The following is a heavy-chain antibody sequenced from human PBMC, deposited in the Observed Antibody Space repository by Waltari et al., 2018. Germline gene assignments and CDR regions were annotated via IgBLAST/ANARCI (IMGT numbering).Heavy chain of an antibody. CDR3: ATRRLVSSIDY. CDR2: INHGGST. J-gene: IGHJ4*02. Sequence: QVQLQQWGAGLLKPSETLSLTCAVYGGSFSGYYWSWIRQPPGKGLEWIGEINHGGSTTANPSLKSRVTISVDTSKNQFSLKLSSVTAADTAVYYCATRRLVSSIDYWGQGTLVTVSS. D-gene: IGHD6-13*01. CDR1: GGSFSGYY. V-gene: IGHV4-34*01.